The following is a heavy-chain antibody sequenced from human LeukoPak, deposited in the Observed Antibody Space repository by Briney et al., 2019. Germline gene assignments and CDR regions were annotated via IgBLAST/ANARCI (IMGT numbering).Heavy chain of an antibody. CDR3: ARGEGIAAAGRDDY. CDR2: IYPNSGDT. V-gene: IGHV1-2*02. J-gene: IGHJ4*02. D-gene: IGHD6-13*01. CDR1: GYTFTRYY. Sequence: ASVKVSCKASGYTFTRYYMHWVRQAPGQGLEWMGWIYPNSGDTKYAQKYQGRVTITRDTSTSTVYMELSSLRSEDTAVYYCARGEGIAAAGRDDYWGQGTLVTVSS.